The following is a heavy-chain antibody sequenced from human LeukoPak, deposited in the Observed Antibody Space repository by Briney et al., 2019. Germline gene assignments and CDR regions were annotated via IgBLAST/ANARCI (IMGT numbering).Heavy chain of an antibody. V-gene: IGHV3-23*01. CDR1: GFTFSSYA. D-gene: IGHD6-13*01. Sequence: GRSLRLSCAASGFTFSSYAMSWVRQAPGKGLEWVSAITTGGDSTYEADSVKGRFTISRDDSKNTLYLQMNSLRAEDTAVYYCAKFGSGYPYSSFDYWGQGTLVTVSS. CDR3: AKFGSGYPYSSFDY. J-gene: IGHJ4*02. CDR2: ITTGGDST.